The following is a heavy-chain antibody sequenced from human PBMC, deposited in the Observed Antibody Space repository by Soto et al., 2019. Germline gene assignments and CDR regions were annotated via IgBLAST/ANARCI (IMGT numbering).Heavy chain of an antibody. Sequence: EVQLLESGGGLVQPGGSLRLSCAASGFTFSNYAMSWVRQAPGKGLEWVSSITNSGRSTYYADSVKGRFTIYRDNSKNTLYLQMNSLRADDKAVYYCAKRGAYNSGWVGDIDYWGHGTLVTVSS. CDR3: AKRGAYNSGWVGDIDY. D-gene: IGHD6-19*01. CDR1: GFTFSNYA. CDR2: ITNSGRST. V-gene: IGHV3-23*01. J-gene: IGHJ4*01.